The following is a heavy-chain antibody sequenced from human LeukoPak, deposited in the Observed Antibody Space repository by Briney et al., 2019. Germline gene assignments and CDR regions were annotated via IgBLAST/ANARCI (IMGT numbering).Heavy chain of an antibody. CDR2: ISSSSSYI. D-gene: IGHD6-19*01. CDR1: GFTFSSYS. J-gene: IGHJ6*02. Sequence: GGSLRLSCAASGFTFSSYSMNWVRQAPGKGLEWVSSISSSSSYIYYADSVKGRFTISRDNAKNSLYLQMNSLRAEDTAVYYCARGQRPGIAVAGTYGMDVWGQGTTVTVSS. CDR3: ARGQRPGIAVAGTYGMDV. V-gene: IGHV3-21*01.